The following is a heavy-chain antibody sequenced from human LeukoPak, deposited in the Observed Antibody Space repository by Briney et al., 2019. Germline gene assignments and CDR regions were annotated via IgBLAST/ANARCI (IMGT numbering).Heavy chain of an antibody. Sequence: PGGSLRFSCAVSGFTFSNYWMSWVRQAPGKGLEWVAHIKQDESEKYYVDSVKGRFTISRDNAKNSLYLQMNSLRAEDTAIYYCARDKIVGASKFDYWGQGTLVTVSS. CDR3: ARDKIVGASKFDY. CDR1: GFTFSNYW. CDR2: IKQDESEK. V-gene: IGHV3-7*01. D-gene: IGHD1-26*01. J-gene: IGHJ4*02.